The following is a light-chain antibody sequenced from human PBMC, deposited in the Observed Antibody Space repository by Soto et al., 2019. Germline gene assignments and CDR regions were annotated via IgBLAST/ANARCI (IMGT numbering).Light chain of an antibody. Sequence: QSALTQPPSASGSPGQSVTISCTGTSSDVGDYKFVSWYQQHPGKAPKLLMYEVSRRPSGVPGRFSGSKSGNTASLTVSGRQGEDEADYYCSSSAGNNNVVFGGGTKVTVL. CDR1: SSDVGDYKF. CDR3: SSSAGNNNVV. J-gene: IGLJ2*01. CDR2: EVS. V-gene: IGLV2-8*01.